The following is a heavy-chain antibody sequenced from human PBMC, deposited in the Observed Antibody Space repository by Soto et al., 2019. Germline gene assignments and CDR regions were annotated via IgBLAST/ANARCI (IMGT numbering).Heavy chain of an antibody. Sequence: PGGSLRLSCVASGIPVSSNYMTWVRQAPGKGLEWVSVLHSGGDTYYANSVKGRFTISRHDSTNTLFLQMNSLTAEDTAVYYCARDGPYYCASCMDVWGQGTTVTVSS. CDR2: LHSGGDT. D-gene: IGHD3-10*01. J-gene: IGHJ6*02. V-gene: IGHV3-53*04. CDR3: ARDGPYYCASCMDV. CDR1: GIPVSSNY.